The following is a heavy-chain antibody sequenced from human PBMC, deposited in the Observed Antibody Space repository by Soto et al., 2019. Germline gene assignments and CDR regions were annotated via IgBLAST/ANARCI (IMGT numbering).Heavy chain of an antibody. V-gene: IGHV3-23*01. CDR2: ISGSGGST. D-gene: IGHD6-13*01. Sequence: EVPLLESGGGLVQPGGSLRLSCAASGFTFSSYAMRWVRQAPGKGLEWVSAISGSGGSTYYADSVKGRFTISRDNSKNTLYLQMNSLSAEDTAVYYCARRGPGTYFDYWGQGTLVTVSS. J-gene: IGHJ4*02. CDR3: ARRGPGTYFDY. CDR1: GFTFSSYA.